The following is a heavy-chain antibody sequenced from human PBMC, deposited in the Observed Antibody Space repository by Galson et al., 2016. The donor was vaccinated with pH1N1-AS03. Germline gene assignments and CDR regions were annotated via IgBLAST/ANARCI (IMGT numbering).Heavy chain of an antibody. Sequence: SVKVSCKASGGTFSSSAISWLRQAPGQGLQWMGGILPGLGSATYAQNLQGRVTITADESTTTAYMELRSLRSDDTAVYYCASPASDSSVYSVFDFWGKGTLVTVSS. CDR3: ASPASDSSVYSVFDF. D-gene: IGHD3-22*01. J-gene: IGHJ4*02. V-gene: IGHV1-69*13. CDR2: ILPGLGSA. CDR1: GGTFSSSA.